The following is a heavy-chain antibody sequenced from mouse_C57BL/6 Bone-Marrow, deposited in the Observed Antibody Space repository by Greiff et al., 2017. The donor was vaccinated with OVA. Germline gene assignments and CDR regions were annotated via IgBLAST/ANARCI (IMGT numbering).Heavy chain of an antibody. V-gene: IGHV1-4*01. J-gene: IGHJ2*01. CDR2: INPSSGYT. CDR1: GYTFTSYT. D-gene: IGHD2-3*01. Sequence: VQLQQSGAALARPGASVKMSCKASGYTFTSYTMHWVKQRPGQGLEWIGYINPSSGYTKYNQKFKDKATLTADKSSSTAYMQLSSLTSEDSAVYYCARGYDGYTNFDYWGQGTTLTVSS. CDR3: ARGYDGYTNFDY.